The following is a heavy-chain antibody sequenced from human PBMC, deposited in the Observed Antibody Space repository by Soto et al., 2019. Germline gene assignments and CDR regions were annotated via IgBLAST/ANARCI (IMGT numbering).Heavy chain of an antibody. V-gene: IGHV1-69*06. CDR1: GGTFSSYA. CDR2: IIPIFGTA. D-gene: IGHD3-3*01. J-gene: IGHJ4*02. Sequence: SSVKVSCKASGGTFSSYAISWVRQAPGQGLEWMGGIIPIFGTANYAQKFQGRVTITADKSTSTAYMELSSLRSEDTAVYYCARDAIFGVVTTYYFEYWGQGTLVTVSS. CDR3: ARDAIFGVVTTYYFEY.